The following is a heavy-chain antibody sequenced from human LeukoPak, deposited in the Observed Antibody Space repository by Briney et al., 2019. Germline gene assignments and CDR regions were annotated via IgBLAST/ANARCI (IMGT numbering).Heavy chain of an antibody. V-gene: IGHV4-61*01. Sequence: KPSVTMSRTCCVYGGSVGRASFYWSWIRQPLWKGPEWIGYIYYSGSTNYNPSLTSRVTISLDTSKNQFSLRLSSVTAADTAMYYCARDPGYCTGGSCGNFDSWGQGTLVTVSS. CDR3: ARDPGYCTGGSCGNFDS. D-gene: IGHD2-15*01. CDR1: GGSVGRASFY. J-gene: IGHJ4*02. CDR2: IYYSGST.